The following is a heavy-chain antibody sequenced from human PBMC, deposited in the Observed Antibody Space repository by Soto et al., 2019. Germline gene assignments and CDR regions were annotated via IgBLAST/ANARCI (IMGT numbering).Heavy chain of an antibody. CDR1: GFTVSSTY. CDR2: IYSGGIA. Sequence: ESGGGLIQPGGSLRLSCAASGFTVSSTYMSWVRQAPGKGLEWVSVIYSGGIAYYADSVKGRFTISRDNSKNTLYLQMNSLRAEDTAVYYCARDAPSLGGWYEYDYWGQGTLVTVSS. J-gene: IGHJ4*02. CDR3: ARDAPSLGGWYEYDY. V-gene: IGHV3-53*01. D-gene: IGHD6-19*01.